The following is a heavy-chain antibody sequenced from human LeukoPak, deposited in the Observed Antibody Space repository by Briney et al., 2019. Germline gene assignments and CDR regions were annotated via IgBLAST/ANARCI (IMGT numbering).Heavy chain of an antibody. V-gene: IGHV3-23*01. CDR3: ARDQNSIDY. D-gene: IGHD1-7*01. CDR2: ISGSGSTI. Sequence: GGSLRLSCAASGFTFSSYAMSWVRQAPGKGLEWVSAISGSGSTIYYADSVKGRYTISRDNAKNSLYLQMNSLRAEDTAVYYCARDQNSIDYWGQGTLVTVSS. J-gene: IGHJ4*02. CDR1: GFTFSSYA.